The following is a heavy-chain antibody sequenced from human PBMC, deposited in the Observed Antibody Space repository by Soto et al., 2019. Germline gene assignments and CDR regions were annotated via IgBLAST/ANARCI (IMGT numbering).Heavy chain of an antibody. CDR1: GFTFSNSW. Sequence: PGGSLRLSCAASGFTFSNSWMSWVRQAPGKGLEWVANIKEDGTEIHYVDSVKGRFSISRDNAKNCLYLQMSSLRVEDTGVYYCARDYRSHGPFDYWGKGTLVTVSS. CDR2: IKEDGTEI. J-gene: IGHJ4*02. V-gene: IGHV3-7*01. CDR3: ARDYRSHGPFDY. D-gene: IGHD4-4*01.